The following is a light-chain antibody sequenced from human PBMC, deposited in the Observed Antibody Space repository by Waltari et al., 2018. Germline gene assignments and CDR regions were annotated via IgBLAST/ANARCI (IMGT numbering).Light chain of an antibody. Sequence: QSALTQPASVSGSPGQSITISCTGTSSDVGGHNYVSWYQQHPGKAPKLIIYDVTDRPSAVSNLCSCSNYGDTTALTSIGLLAADEADYYCSCYTSSVTPYVFGTGTRVTVL. V-gene: IGLV2-14*03. CDR1: SSDVGGHNY. CDR2: DVT. J-gene: IGLJ1*01. CDR3: SCYTSSVTPYV.